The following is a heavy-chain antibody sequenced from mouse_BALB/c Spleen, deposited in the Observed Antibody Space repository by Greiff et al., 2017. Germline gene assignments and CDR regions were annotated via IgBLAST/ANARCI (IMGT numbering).Heavy chain of an antibody. CDR2: ISDGGSYT. CDR3: ARDRGSLFYAMDY. J-gene: IGHJ4*01. V-gene: IGHV5-4*02. Sequence: EVQVVESGGGLVKPGGSLKLSCAASGSTFSDYYMYWVRQTPEKRLEWVATISDGGSYTYYPDSVKGRFTISRDNAKNNLYLQMSSLKSEDTAMYYCARDRGSLFYAMDYWGQGTSVTVSS. CDR1: GSTFSDYY. D-gene: IGHD3-2*02.